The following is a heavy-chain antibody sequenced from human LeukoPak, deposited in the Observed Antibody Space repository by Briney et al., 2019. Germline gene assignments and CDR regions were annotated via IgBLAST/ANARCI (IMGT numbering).Heavy chain of an antibody. D-gene: IGHD3-3*01. V-gene: IGHV5-51*01. CDR1: GYSFTSYW. J-gene: IGHJ3*02. CDR2: IYPGDSDT. CDR3: ASTITIFGVVLKDAFDI. Sequence: GESLKISCKGSGYSFTSYWIGWVRQMPGKGLAWMGIIYPGDSDTRYSPSFQGQVTISADKSISTAYLQWSSLKASDTAMYYCASTITIFGVVLKDAFDIWGQGTMVTVSS.